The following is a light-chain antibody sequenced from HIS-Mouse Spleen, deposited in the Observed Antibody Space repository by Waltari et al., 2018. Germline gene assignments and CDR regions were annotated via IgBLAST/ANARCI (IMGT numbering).Light chain of an antibody. CDR3: SSYAGSNIVV. CDR1: SSDAGGSNY. CDR2: EVS. V-gene: IGLV2-8*01. J-gene: IGLJ2*01. Sequence: QSALTQPPSASGSPGQSVTISCTGTSSDAGGSNYLSWYQQTPGKSPKLMIYEVSKRPSGVPDRFSGSKSGNTASLTVSGLQAEDEADYYCSSYAGSNIVVFGGGTKLTVL.